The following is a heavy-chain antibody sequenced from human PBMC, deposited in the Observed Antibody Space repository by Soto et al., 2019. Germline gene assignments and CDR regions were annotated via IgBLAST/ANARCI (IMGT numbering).Heavy chain of an antibody. J-gene: IGHJ6*03. CDR1: GGSISSYY. CDR2: IYYSGST. Sequence: QVQLQESGPGLVKPSETLSLTCTVSGGSISSYYWSWIRQPPGKRLEWIGDIYYSGSTNYNTSHKSRVTISVDTSKYQFSLKLRSLTAADTAVYYCARAPNEASLVPAAIGNYMDVWGKGTTVTVSS. V-gene: IGHV4-59*01. D-gene: IGHD2-2*02. CDR3: ARAPNEASLVPAAIGNYMDV.